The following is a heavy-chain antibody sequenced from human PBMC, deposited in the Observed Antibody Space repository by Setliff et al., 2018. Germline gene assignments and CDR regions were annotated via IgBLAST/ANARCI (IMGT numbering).Heavy chain of an antibody. Sequence: ASVKVSCKASGYTFTSYGISWVRQAPGQGLEWMGWISAYNGNTNYAQKLQDRVTMTTDTSTSTAYMELRSLRSDDTAVYYCARDQNVQFLEWYNYYYYYYMDVWGKGTTVTVSS. J-gene: IGHJ6*03. D-gene: IGHD3-3*01. CDR2: ISAYNGNT. CDR1: GYTFTSYG. CDR3: ARDQNVQFLEWYNYYYYYYMDV. V-gene: IGHV1-18*01.